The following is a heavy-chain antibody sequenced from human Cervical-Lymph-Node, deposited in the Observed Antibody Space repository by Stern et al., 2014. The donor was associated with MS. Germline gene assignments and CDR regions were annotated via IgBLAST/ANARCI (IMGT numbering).Heavy chain of an antibody. CDR1: GGSITNRDY. D-gene: IGHD4-11*01. J-gene: IGHJ2*01. Sequence: QVQLQESGPGLVKPSETLSLTCIVSGGSITNRDYWGWIRQSPGKGLEWIGSVYYSGITYYRPSLKSRATISIDTSRNQFFLRLSSVTATDTAVYFCARGVTAVTNYVPNWCFDLWGRGTLVTVSS. CDR3: ARGVTAVTNYVPNWCFDL. V-gene: IGHV4-39*02. CDR2: VYYSGIT.